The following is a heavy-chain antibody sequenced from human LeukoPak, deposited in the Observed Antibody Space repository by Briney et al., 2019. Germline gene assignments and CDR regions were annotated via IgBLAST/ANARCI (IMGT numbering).Heavy chain of an antibody. J-gene: IGHJ1*01. CDR1: GGSVSSGGHY. CDR2: IYYSGST. CDR3: ARGGGSRDEYFQR. D-gene: IGHD3-16*01. Sequence: PSETLSLTCTVSGGSVSSGGHYWSWIRQPPGKGLEWIGYIYYSGSTNYNPSLKSRVTISVDTSKNQFSLKLSSVTAADTAVYYCARGGGSRDEYFQRWGQGTLVTVSS. V-gene: IGHV4-61*08.